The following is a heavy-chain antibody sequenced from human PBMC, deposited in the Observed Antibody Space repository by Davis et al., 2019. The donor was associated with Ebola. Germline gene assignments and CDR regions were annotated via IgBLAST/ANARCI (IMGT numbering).Heavy chain of an antibody. CDR1: GFTFSDYY. Sequence: GESLKISCAASGFTFSDYYMSWIRQAPGKGLEWVSYISSSGSTIYYADSVKGRFTISRDNAKNSLYLQMNSLRAEDTAVYYCARAHYGDRIDYWGQGTLVTVSS. V-gene: IGHV3-11*01. J-gene: IGHJ4*02. CDR2: ISSSGSTI. D-gene: IGHD4-17*01. CDR3: ARAHYGDRIDY.